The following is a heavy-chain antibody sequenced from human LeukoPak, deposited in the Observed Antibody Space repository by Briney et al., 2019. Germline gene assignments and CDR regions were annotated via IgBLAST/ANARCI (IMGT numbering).Heavy chain of an antibody. V-gene: IGHV3-7*01. Sequence: GGSLRLSCAGSRFTFSGYWMSWVRQAPGKGLEWVANIKQDGSEKYYVDSGKGRFTISRDNAKNSLYLQMNSLRAEDTAVYCCARQYYDYWSGFGYWGQGTLVTVSS. D-gene: IGHD3-3*01. J-gene: IGHJ4*02. CDR3: ARQYYDYWSGFGY. CDR2: IKQDGSEK. CDR1: RFTFSGYW.